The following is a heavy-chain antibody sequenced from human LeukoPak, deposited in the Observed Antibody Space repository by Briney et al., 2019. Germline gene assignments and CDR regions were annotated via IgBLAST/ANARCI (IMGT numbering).Heavy chain of an antibody. CDR1: GFTFSSYS. CDR2: ISSLSSTI. CDR3: ARDRAPNSGTVLAS. Sequence: GGSLRLSCAAPGFTFSSYSMNWVRQAPGKGLEWVSYISSLSSTIYYADSMKGRFTISRDNAKNSVYLQMNSLRADDTAVYYCARDRAPNSGTVLASWGQGTLVTVSS. D-gene: IGHD1-26*01. J-gene: IGHJ5*02. V-gene: IGHV3-48*01.